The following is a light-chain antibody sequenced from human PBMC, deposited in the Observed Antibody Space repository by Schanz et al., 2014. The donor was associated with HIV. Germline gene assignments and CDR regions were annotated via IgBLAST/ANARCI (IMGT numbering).Light chain of an antibody. Sequence: QSVLTQPPSVSGAPGQRVTISCTGSSSNIGAGYDVHWYQQLPGTAPKLLVYGTSDRPSRVPDRFSGSKSGTSASLAITGLQAEDEADYYCSSYAGSNNLVFGGGTKLTVL. J-gene: IGLJ2*01. CDR1: SSNIGAGYD. CDR3: SSYAGSNNLV. V-gene: IGLV1-40*01. CDR2: GTS.